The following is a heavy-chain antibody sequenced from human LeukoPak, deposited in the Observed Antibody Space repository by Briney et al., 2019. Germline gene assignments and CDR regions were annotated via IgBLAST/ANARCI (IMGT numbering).Heavy chain of an antibody. D-gene: IGHD1-26*01. CDR3: ARVIVGATGSDY. J-gene: IGHJ4*02. Sequence: GGSLRLSCVASGFSFSNYWMHWVRQPPGKGLVWVSRINTDGDNIQYADSVKGRFIISRDNAKNALYLQMNSLRAEDTAVYYCARVIVGATGSDYWGQGTLVTVSS. V-gene: IGHV3-74*03. CDR2: INTDGDNI. CDR1: GFSFSNYW.